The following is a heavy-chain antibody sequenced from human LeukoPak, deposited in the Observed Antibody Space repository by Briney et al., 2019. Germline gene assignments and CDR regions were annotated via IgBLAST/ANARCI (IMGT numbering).Heavy chain of an antibody. J-gene: IGHJ4*02. Sequence: APVKVSCKASGYTFTSYGISWVRQAPGQGLEWMGWISAYNGNTNYAQKLQGRVTMTTDTSTSTAYMELRSLRSDDTAVYYCARVPSSIAAAAHFDYWGQGTLVTVSS. D-gene: IGHD6-13*01. CDR3: ARVPSSIAAAAHFDY. V-gene: IGHV1-18*01. CDR2: ISAYNGNT. CDR1: GYTFTSYG.